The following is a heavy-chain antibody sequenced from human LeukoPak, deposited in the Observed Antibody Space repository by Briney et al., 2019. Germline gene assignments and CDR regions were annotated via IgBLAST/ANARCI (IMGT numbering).Heavy chain of an antibody. CDR1: GFTFSSYW. J-gene: IGHJ5*02. D-gene: IGHD5-18*01. V-gene: IGHV3-7*04. Sequence: PGGSLRLSCAASGFTFSSYWMTWVRQAPGKGLEWVANIKQDGSDKHYVDSVKGRFTISRDNAKNSLFLQMDSLRDEDTAVYYCARERLCRGNSCKSTFDPWGQEPWSPSPQ. CDR3: ARERLCRGNSCKSTFDP. CDR2: IKQDGSDK.